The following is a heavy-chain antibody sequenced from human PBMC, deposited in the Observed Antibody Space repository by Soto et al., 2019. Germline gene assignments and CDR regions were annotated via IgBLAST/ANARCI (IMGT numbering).Heavy chain of an antibody. CDR1: GYIFRSYG. CDR3: ARDDEGMGVVGGNLSPDY. Sequence: ASVKVSCKASGYIFRSYGISWVRQAPGQGLEWLGWISAYNGNINYAQRFQGRATMTTDTSTSTAYMELRSLISDDTAVYYCARDDEGMGVVGGNLSPDYGGKGTRVTVSS. V-gene: IGHV1-18*01. CDR2: ISAYNGNI. D-gene: IGHD6-19*01. J-gene: IGHJ4*02.